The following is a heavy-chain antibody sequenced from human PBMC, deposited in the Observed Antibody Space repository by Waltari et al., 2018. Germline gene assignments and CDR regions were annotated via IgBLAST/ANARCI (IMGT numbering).Heavy chain of an antibody. J-gene: IGHJ4*02. CDR3: ATMPNVAASGTSSYFFDF. CDR2: IDPVDPDT. Sequence: EVQLVQSGAEVKKPGESLRISCKTSGYNFTASWIGWVRRAPGKGLEYVALIDPVDPDTRYGPSVEGQVTISVDKSITTADLQWISLKASDSAIYYCATMPNVAASGTSSYFFDFWGQGTLLTVST. V-gene: IGHV5-51*01. D-gene: IGHD6-25*01. CDR1: GYNFTASW.